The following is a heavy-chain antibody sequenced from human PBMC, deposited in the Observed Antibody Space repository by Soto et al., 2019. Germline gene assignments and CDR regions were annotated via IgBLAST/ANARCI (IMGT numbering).Heavy chain of an antibody. D-gene: IGHD2-21*02. J-gene: IGHJ6*02. CDR3: ASSYCGVNCYSNLPLDYYYYVMEV. Sequence: QVQLVQSGAEVKKPGASVKVSCKASGYTFTNYGISWVRQAPGQGLEWMGWISAYNGNINYAQKLQGRVTRTTDTSTSTAYIELMSLRSYATAVYYCASSYCGVNCYSNLPLDYYYYVMEVWGQGTKVTVSS. CDR2: ISAYNGNI. CDR1: GYTFTNYG. V-gene: IGHV1-18*01.